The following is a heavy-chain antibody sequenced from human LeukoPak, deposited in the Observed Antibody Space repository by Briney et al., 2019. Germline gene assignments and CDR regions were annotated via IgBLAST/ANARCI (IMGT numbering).Heavy chain of an antibody. Sequence: SETLSLTCAVYGGSFSGYYWSWIRQPPGKGLEWIGEINHSGSTNYNPSLKSRVTISVDTSKNQFSLKLSSVTAADTAVYYCARLPQFLLWGRVNWFDPWGQGTLVTVSS. D-gene: IGHD3-10*01. J-gene: IGHJ5*02. CDR3: ARLPQFLLWGRVNWFDP. CDR2: INHSGST. CDR1: GGSFSGYY. V-gene: IGHV4-34*01.